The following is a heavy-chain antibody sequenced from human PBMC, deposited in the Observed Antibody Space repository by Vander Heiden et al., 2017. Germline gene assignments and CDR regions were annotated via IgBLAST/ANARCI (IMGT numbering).Heavy chain of an antibody. J-gene: IGHJ3*01. CDR2: ISRNGGAV. Sequence: EVQLVESGGNLVQPGRSLRLSCAASGFTFDQYPMHWVRQVPGKGLEWVSSISRNGGAVGYADSVKGRFTISRDNAKNSLYLQMNSLRPEDTAFYYCARDWGDGDFRYAIDLWGQGTMVTVSS. CDR1: GFTFDQYP. D-gene: IGHD4-17*01. V-gene: IGHV3-9*01. CDR3: ARDWGDGDFRYAIDL.